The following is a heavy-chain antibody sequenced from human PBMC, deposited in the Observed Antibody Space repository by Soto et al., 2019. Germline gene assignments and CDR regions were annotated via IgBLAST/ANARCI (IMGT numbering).Heavy chain of an antibody. Sequence: PGGSLRLSCAASGFTVTNNYMSWVRQAPGKGLEWVSVIYRGGSTYYADSVKGRVTISVDTSKKQFSLKLSSVIAADTAVYYCARRGTCSGSPSCGMDVWGQGTTVTVSS. D-gene: IGHD3-10*02. CDR1: GFTVTNNY. V-gene: IGHV3-53*01. CDR3: ARRGTCSGSPSCGMDV. CDR2: IYRGGST. J-gene: IGHJ6*02.